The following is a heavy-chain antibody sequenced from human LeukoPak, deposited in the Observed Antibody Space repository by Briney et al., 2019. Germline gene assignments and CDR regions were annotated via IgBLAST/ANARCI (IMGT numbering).Heavy chain of an antibody. V-gene: IGHV3-11*04. CDR3: ARDFGYCSSTSCSMGYFDY. CDR1: GFTFSDYY. J-gene: IGHJ4*02. D-gene: IGHD2-2*01. Sequence: GGSLRLSCAASGFTFSDYYMSWIRQAPGKGLEWVSYISSSGSTIYYADSVKGRFTISRDNAKNSLYLQMNSLRAEDTAVYYCARDFGYCSSTSCSMGYFDYCGQGTLVTVSS. CDR2: ISSSGSTI.